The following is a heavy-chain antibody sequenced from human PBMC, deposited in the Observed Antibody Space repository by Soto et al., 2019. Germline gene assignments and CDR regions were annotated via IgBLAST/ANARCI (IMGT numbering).Heavy chain of an antibody. V-gene: IGHV4-31*03. J-gene: IGHJ4*02. CDR1: GCSISSAAYY. CDR3: AREYTYGSNFFDC. D-gene: IGHD2-2*02. CDR2: ISHSGST. Sequence: SETLSLTCTVSGCSISSAAYYWSWIRQHPGKGLEWIGYISHSGSTYYNPSLKSRVIISVDTSKNQFSLSLTSVIAADTAVYYCAREYTYGSNFFDCWGQGALVTVSS.